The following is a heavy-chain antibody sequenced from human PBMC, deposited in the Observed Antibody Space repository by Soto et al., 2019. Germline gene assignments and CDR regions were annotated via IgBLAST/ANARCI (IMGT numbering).Heavy chain of an antibody. V-gene: IGHV3-23*01. CDR1: GFTFSSYA. Sequence: GGSLRLSCAASGFTFSSYAMSWVRQAPGKGLEWVSAISGSGGSTYYADSVKGRFTISRDNSKNTLYLQMNSLRAEDTAVYYCAKDGGYCTNGVCYQHKNWFDPWGQGTLVTVSS. D-gene: IGHD2-8*01. J-gene: IGHJ5*02. CDR3: AKDGGYCTNGVCYQHKNWFDP. CDR2: ISGSGGST.